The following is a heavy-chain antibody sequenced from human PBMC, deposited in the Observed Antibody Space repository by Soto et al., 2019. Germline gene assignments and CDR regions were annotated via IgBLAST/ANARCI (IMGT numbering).Heavy chain of an antibody. CDR3: AKVFFQKGKYVIAARPGDY. D-gene: IGHD6-6*01. V-gene: IGHV3-23*01. CDR1: GFTFSSYA. Sequence: EVQLLESGGGLVQPGGSLRLSCAASGFTFSSYAMSWVRQAPGKGLEWVSAISGSGGSTYYADSVKGRFTISRDNSKNTLYLQMNSLRAEDTAVYYCAKVFFQKGKYVIAARPGDYWGQGTLVTVSS. CDR2: ISGSGGST. J-gene: IGHJ4*02.